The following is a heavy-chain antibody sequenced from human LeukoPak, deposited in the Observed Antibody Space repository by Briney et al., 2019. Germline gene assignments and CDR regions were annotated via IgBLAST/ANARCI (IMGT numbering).Heavy chain of an antibody. D-gene: IGHD3-3*01. CDR3: AKAVEDDFWSGYSNWFDP. J-gene: IGHJ5*02. CDR1: GFTFSSYA. CDR2: ISGSGGST. V-gene: IGHV3-23*01. Sequence: PGGSLRPSCAASGFTFSSYAISWVRQAPGKGLEWVSAISGSGGSTYYADSVKGRFTISRDNSKNTLYLQMNSLRAEDTAVYYCAKAVEDDFWSGYSNWFDPWGQGTLVTVSS.